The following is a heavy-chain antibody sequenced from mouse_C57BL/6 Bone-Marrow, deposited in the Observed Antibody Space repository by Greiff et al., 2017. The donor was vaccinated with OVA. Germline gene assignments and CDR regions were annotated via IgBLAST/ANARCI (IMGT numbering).Heavy chain of an antibody. CDR3: ARNCYYYGSSRYYFDY. CDR2: IWSGGST. D-gene: IGHD1-1*01. V-gene: IGHV2-2*01. Sequence: QVQLQQSGPGLVQPSQCLSISCTASGFSFTSYGVHWVRQSPGKGLEWLGVIWSGGSTDYNAAFISRLSISKDNSKSQVVFKMNRLQADDTAIYYCARNCYYYGSSRYYFDYWGQGTTLTVSS. J-gene: IGHJ2*01. CDR1: GFSFTSYG.